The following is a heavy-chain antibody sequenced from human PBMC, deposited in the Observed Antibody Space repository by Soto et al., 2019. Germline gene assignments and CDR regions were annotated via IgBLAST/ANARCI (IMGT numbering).Heavy chain of an antibody. CDR1: GFTFNNSG. Sequence: GGSLRLPCRVSGFTFNNSGMHWVRQAPGKGLEWMAVISYDGSDKYYADFVKGRVIISRDNSKNTLNLEMNSLRAEDTATYYCVKDRVPGAYGHYYGMDVWGQGTTVTVSS. CDR2: ISYDGSDK. V-gene: IGHV3-30*18. D-gene: IGHD5-12*01. CDR3: VKDRVPGAYGHYYGMDV. J-gene: IGHJ6*02.